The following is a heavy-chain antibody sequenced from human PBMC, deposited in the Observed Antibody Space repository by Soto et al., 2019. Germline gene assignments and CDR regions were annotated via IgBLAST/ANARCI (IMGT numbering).Heavy chain of an antibody. CDR1: GFTFSSYW. Sequence: PGGSLRLSGAASGFTFSSYWMSWVRQAPGKGLEWVANIKQHVSEKYYVDSVKGRFTISRDNAKNSLYLQMNSLRAEDTAVYYCARDHVRGISSCYYYGCEGWGKGTTVGVSS. CDR3: ARDHVRGISSCYYYGCEG. D-gene: IGHD3-10*02. CDR2: IKQHVSEK. V-gene: IGHV3-7*01. J-gene: IGHJ6*04.